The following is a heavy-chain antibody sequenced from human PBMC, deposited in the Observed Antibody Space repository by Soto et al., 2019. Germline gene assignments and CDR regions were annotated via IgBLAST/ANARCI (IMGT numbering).Heavy chain of an antibody. CDR3: ARIYGKAFDI. Sequence: QVQLQESGPGLVKPSETLSLTCTVSGGSISSYYWSWIRQPPGKGLEWIGYIYYSGSTNYNPSLKSRVTISVDTSKNQFSLKLSSVTAADPAVYYCARIYGKAFDIWGQGTMVAVSS. D-gene: IGHD2-2*02. V-gene: IGHV4-59*08. CDR1: GGSISSYY. J-gene: IGHJ3*02. CDR2: IYYSGST.